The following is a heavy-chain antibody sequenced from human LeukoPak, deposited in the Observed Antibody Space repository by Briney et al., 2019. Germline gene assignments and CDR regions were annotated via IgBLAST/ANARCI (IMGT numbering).Heavy chain of an antibody. CDR2: VYTSGST. J-gene: IGHJ4*02. CDR3: ARASYYYASETYYSAYYFDY. V-gene: IGHV4-61*02. D-gene: IGHD3-10*01. CDR1: GGSISSGSYY. Sequence: PSQTLSLTCTVSGGSISSGSYYWSWIRQPAGKGLEWIGRVYTSGSTNYNPSLKSRVTISVDTSKNQFSLKLSSVTAADTAVYYCARASYYYASETYYSAYYFDYWGQGTLVTVSS.